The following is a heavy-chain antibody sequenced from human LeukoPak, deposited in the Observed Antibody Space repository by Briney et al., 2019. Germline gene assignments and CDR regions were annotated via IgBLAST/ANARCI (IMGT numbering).Heavy chain of an antibody. Sequence: SVKVSCKASGGTFSSYAISWVRQAPGQGLEWMGRIIPIFGTANYAQKFQGRVTITTDESTSTAYMELSSLRSEDTAAYYCARVTKGSSSNKYYYYYMDVWGKGTTVTVSS. CDR2: IIPIFGTA. CDR3: ARVTKGSSSNKYYYYYMDV. V-gene: IGHV1-69*05. J-gene: IGHJ6*03. CDR1: GGTFSSYA. D-gene: IGHD6-6*01.